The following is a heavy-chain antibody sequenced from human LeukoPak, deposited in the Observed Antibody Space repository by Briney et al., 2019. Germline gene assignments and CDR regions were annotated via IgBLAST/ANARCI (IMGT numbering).Heavy chain of an antibody. V-gene: IGHV4-59*01. CDR1: GGSISTYY. J-gene: IGHJ4*02. Sequence: SETLSLTCNVSGGSISTYYWTWIRQPPGKGLEWMGYIYYSGSTNYNPSLKSRLTISVDTSKNQFSLKLNSVIAADTAVYYCARGARRDGYYFDDWGQGTLVTVSS. CDR2: IYYSGST. CDR3: ARGARRDGYYFDD. D-gene: IGHD5-24*01.